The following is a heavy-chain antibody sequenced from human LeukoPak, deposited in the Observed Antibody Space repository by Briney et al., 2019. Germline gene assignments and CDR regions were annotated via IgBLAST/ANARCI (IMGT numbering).Heavy chain of an antibody. V-gene: IGHV1-8*03. CDR2: MNPNSGNT. D-gene: IGHD3-22*01. CDR3: ARSGSGSSGSPFDY. Sequence: ASVKVSCKASGYTFTSYDINWVRQATGQGLEWMGWMNPNSGNTGYAQKFQGRVTITRNTSISTAYMELSSLRSEDTAVYYCARSGSGSSGSPFDYWGQGTLVTVSS. CDR1: GYTFTSYD. J-gene: IGHJ4*02.